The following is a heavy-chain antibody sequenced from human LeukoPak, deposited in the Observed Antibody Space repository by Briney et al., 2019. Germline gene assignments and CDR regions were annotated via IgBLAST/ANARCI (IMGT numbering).Heavy chain of an antibody. CDR3: ARDYYDNSGYPHY. CDR1: GYTFTGYY. Sequence: ASVKVSCKASGYTFTGYYMHWVRQAPGQGLEWMGWINPSSGGTNYAQKFQGRVTMTRDTSINTAYMELSRLRSDDTAVYYCARDYYDNSGYPHYWGQGTLVTVSS. J-gene: IGHJ4*02. CDR2: INPSSGGT. V-gene: IGHV1-2*02. D-gene: IGHD3-22*01.